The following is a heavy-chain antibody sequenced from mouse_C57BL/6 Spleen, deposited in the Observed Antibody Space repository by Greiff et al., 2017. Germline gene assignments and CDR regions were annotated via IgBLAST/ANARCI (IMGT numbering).Heavy chain of an antibody. J-gene: IGHJ2*01. CDR2: FDPEDGET. Sequence: EVKVVESGPGLVKPGASVRLSCPVSGFNIKDSYLHWGSRRTERGRGWMGGFDPEDGETKYAPKFQGKAPITADTSSNTAYLQLSSLTSEDTAVYYGARDYGSSYDYFDYWGQGTTLTVSS. CDR3: ARDYGSSYDYFDY. D-gene: IGHD1-1*01. V-gene: IGHV14-2*01. CDR1: GFNIKDSY.